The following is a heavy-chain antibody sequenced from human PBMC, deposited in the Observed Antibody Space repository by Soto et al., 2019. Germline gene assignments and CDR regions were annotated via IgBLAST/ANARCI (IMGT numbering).Heavy chain of an antibody. CDR3: ARDPGGDETLDAFDI. CDR1: GFTVSSNY. CDR2: IYSGGST. Sequence: EVQLVESGGGLVQPGGSLRLSCAASGFTVSSNYMSWVRQAPGKGLEWVSVIYSGGSTYYADSVKGRFTISRDNSKNTRYRQMNSLRAEDTAVYYCARDPGGDETLDAFDIWGQGTMVTVSS. V-gene: IGHV3-66*01. D-gene: IGHD2-21*02. J-gene: IGHJ3*02.